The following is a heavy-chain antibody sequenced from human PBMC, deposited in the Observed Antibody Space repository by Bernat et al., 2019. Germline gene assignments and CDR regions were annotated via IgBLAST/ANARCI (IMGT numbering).Heavy chain of an antibody. CDR1: GGSISSSSYY. Sequence: QLQLQESGPGLVKPSETLSLTCTVSGGSISSSSYYWGWIRQPPGKGLEWIGSIYYSGSTYYNPSLKSRVTISVDTSKNQFSLKLSSVTAADTAVYYCVSHRGIAAAGPPPWFDPWGQGTLVTVSS. CDR2: IYYSGST. J-gene: IGHJ5*02. D-gene: IGHD6-13*01. V-gene: IGHV4-39*01. CDR3: VSHRGIAAAGPPPWFDP.